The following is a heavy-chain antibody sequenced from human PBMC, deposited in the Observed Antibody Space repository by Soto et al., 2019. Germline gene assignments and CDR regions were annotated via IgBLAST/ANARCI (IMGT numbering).Heavy chain of an antibody. CDR3: ARVGDFWSGYNAFDI. CDR1: GGSISSYY. V-gene: IGHV4-59*01. CDR2: IYYSGST. Sequence: SETLSLTCTVSGGSISSYYWSWIRQPPGKGLEWIGYIYYSGSTNYNPSLKSRVTISVDTSKNQFSLKLSSVTAADTAVYYCARVGDFWSGYNAFDISGQGTMVTVSS. J-gene: IGHJ3*02. D-gene: IGHD3-3*01.